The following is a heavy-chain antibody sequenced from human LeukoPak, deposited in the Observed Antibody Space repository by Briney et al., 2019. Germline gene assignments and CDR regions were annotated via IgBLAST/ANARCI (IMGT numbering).Heavy chain of an antibody. CDR3: ARDELELLRAY. CDR2: IYSGGST. CDR1: GYTISSNY. J-gene: IGHJ4*02. D-gene: IGHD1-26*01. V-gene: IGHV3-66*02. Sequence: GGSLTLTCAASGYTISSNYLCWVRQAPGKGLEWLSIIYSGGSTYYADPVKGRFTISRDNSKNTLYLQMNSLRAEDTSVYYCARDELELLRAYWGQGTLVTVSS.